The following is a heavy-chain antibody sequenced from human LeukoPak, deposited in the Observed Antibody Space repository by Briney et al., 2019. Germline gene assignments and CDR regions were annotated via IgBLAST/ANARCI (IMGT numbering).Heavy chain of an antibody. CDR3: ARDPESYADYFDY. Sequence: GRSLRFSCAASGFTFSSYWMSWVRQAPGQGLEWVANIKQDGSEKYYVDSVKGRFTISRDNAKNSLYLQMNSLRAEDTAVYYCARDPESYADYFDYWGQGTLVTVSS. V-gene: IGHV3-7*01. CDR1: GFTFSSYW. CDR2: IKQDGSEK. J-gene: IGHJ4*02. D-gene: IGHD1-26*01.